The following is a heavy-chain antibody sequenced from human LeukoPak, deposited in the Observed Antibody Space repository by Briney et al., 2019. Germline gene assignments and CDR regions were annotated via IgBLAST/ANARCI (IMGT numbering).Heavy chain of an antibody. Sequence: GGSLRLSCAASAFSFCSYAMSWVRQALGKGLSWVSTISGSGGSTYYADSVKGRFTISRDNSKNTLYLQMNSLRAEDTALYYCAKSYSSDFYYGGDYFDYWGQGTLVTVSS. D-gene: IGHD3-22*01. CDR2: ISGSGGST. CDR3: AKSYSSDFYYGGDYFDY. V-gene: IGHV3-23*01. CDR1: AFSFCSYA. J-gene: IGHJ4*02.